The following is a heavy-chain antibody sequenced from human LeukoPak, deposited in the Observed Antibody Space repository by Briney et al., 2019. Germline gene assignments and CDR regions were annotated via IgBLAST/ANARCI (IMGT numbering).Heavy chain of an antibody. Sequence: GGSLRLSCGASRFTFSNYWMSWVRQAPGEGLEWVASIKGDGSEKYYVDSVKGRFTISRDNAKNSLYLQMNSLRAEDTAVYFCARDRGWRSGGYYLYYFDFWGQGTLVTVSS. CDR2: IKGDGSEK. J-gene: IGHJ4*02. CDR1: RFTFSNYW. CDR3: ARDRGWRSGGYYLYYFDF. D-gene: IGHD3-22*01. V-gene: IGHV3-7*01.